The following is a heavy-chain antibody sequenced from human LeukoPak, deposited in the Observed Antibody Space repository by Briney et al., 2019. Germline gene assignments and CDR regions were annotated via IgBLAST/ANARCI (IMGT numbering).Heavy chain of an antibody. D-gene: IGHD6-19*01. CDR3: AKASRQGAVASPLDY. V-gene: IGHV3-23*01. J-gene: IGHJ4*02. CDR2: IGGDGGRT. CDR1: GFMFTTYA. Sequence: GGSLRLSCAASGFMFTTYAMSWVRQAPGKGLEWVSAIGGDGGRTYYADSVKGRFTISRENSKDTAFLQMNRLRAEDTAVYYCAKASRQGAVASPLDYWGQGTLVTVSS.